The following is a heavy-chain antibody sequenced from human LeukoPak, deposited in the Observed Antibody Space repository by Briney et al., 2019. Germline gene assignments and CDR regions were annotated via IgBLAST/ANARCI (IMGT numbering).Heavy chain of an antibody. D-gene: IGHD6-13*01. J-gene: IGHJ4*02. CDR3: ARQVASSSWYWLDY. CDR1: GDSISSGDHY. V-gene: IGHV4-61*10. CDR2: IYYSGST. Sequence: PSETLSLTCTVSGDSISSGDHYWTWIRQPAGKGLEWIGYIYYSGSTNYNPSLKSRVTISVDTSKNQFSLKLSSVTAADTAVYYCARQVASSSWYWLDYWGQGTLVTVSS.